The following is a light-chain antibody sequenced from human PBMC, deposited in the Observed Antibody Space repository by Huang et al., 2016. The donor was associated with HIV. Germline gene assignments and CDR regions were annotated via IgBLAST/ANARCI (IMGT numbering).Light chain of an antibody. V-gene: IGKV1-39*01. J-gene: IGKJ5*01. CDR3: QQSYSALIT. CDR1: QAIGTY. CDR2: GGS. Sequence: IQLTQSPTSLSASVGDRVAIACRASQAIGTYLNWFQQKPGRAPKLLISGGSALHTGVPSRVIGSGSGTEFTLTIRGLQFDDFATYFCQQSYSALITFGQGTRLEIK.